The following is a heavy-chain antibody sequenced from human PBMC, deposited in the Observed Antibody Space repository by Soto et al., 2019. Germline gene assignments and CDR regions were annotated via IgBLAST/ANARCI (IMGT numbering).Heavy chain of an antibody. V-gene: IGHV3-21*01. CDR3: AGQQQQQLQDY. Sequence: GGSLRLSCAASGFTFGRYSMNWVRQAPGKGLEWVSSISTSSTYIYYADSVKGRFTISRDNAKNSLYLQMNSLRAEDTAVYYCAGQQQQQLQDYWGQGTLVTVSS. CDR1: GFTFGRYS. J-gene: IGHJ4*02. D-gene: IGHD4-4*01. CDR2: ISTSSTYI.